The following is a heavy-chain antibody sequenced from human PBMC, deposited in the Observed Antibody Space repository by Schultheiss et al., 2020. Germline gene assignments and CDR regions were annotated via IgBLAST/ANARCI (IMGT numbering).Heavy chain of an antibody. D-gene: IGHD1-26*01. J-gene: IGHJ5*02. CDR1: GGSISSGSYY. V-gene: IGHV4-61*02. Sequence: SQTLSLTCTVSGGSISSGSYYWSWIRQPAGKGLEWIGRIFTRGSTNYNPSLKSRVTISVDKSKNQFSLKLSSVTAADTAVYYCARGVIGSYPWFDPWGQGTLVTVSS. CDR2: IFTRGST. CDR3: ARGVIGSYPWFDP.